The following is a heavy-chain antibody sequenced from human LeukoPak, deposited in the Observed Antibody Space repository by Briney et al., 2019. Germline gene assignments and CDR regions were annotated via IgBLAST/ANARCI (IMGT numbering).Heavy chain of an antibody. V-gene: IGHV3-72*01. Sequence: GGSLRLSCAASGFTFSDHYMEWVRQAPGKGLEWVGRTRSKANSYTRQYAASVKGRFTISRDDSKNSLYLQMNSLKTEDTAVYYCARARYCSSTSCYDGTYYFDYWGQGTLVTVPS. CDR1: GFTFSDHY. D-gene: IGHD2-2*01. J-gene: IGHJ4*02. CDR2: TRSKANSYTR. CDR3: ARARYCSSTSCYDGTYYFDY.